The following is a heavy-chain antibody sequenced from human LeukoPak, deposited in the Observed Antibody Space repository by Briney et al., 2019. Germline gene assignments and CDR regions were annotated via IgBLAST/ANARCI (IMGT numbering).Heavy chain of an antibody. V-gene: IGHV3-21*01. D-gene: IGHD6-13*01. J-gene: IGHJ4*02. CDR3: AREPTYTSTWYTSCDY. Sequence: GGSLRLSCAASGFTFSSYTMNWVRQAPGKGLEWVSSITSSGSYIYYADSVMGRFTISRDNTNNSLYLQMNSLRAEDTAVYYCAREPTYTSTWYTSCDYWGQGILVTVSS. CDR2: ITSSGSYI. CDR1: GFTFSSYT.